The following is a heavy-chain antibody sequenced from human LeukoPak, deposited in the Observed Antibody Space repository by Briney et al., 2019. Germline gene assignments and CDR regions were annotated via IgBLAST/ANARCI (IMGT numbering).Heavy chain of an antibody. D-gene: IGHD1-26*01. CDR3: AKDRGELPSYYFDY. V-gene: IGHV3-23*01. CDR2: ISGSGGST. J-gene: IGHJ4*02. CDR1: GFTFSSYG. Sequence: PGGTLRLSCAASGFTFSSYGMSWVRQAPRKGLEWVSAISGSGGSTYYADSVKGRFTISRDNSKNTLYLQMNSLRAEDTAVYYCAKDRGELPSYYFDYWGQGTLVTVSS.